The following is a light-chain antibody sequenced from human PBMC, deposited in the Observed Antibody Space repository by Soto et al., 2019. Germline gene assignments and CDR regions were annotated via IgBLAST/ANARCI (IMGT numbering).Light chain of an antibody. CDR1: QSVSSSY. Sequence: EIVLTQSPGTLSLSPGERATLSCRASQSVSSSYLAWYQQKPGQAPRLLNYGASSRATGIPDRFSGSGSGTDFTLTISRLEPEDFAVYYCQQCGSSRWTFGQGTKVEIK. V-gene: IGKV3-20*01. CDR2: GAS. J-gene: IGKJ1*01. CDR3: QQCGSSRWT.